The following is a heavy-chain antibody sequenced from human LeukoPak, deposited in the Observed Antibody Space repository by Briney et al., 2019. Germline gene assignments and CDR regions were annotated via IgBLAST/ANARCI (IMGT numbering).Heavy chain of an antibody. J-gene: IGHJ6*02. CDR3: ARSDCSGGSCYSNYYYGMDV. D-gene: IGHD2-15*01. CDR1: GGSISSSSYY. V-gene: IGHV4-39*07. CDR2: IYYSGST. Sequence: SETLSLTCTVSGGSISSSSYYWGWIRQPPGKGLEWIGSIYYSGSTYYNPSLKSRVTISVDTSKNQFSLKLSSVTAADTAVYYCARSDCSGGSCYSNYYYGMDVWGQGTTVTVSS.